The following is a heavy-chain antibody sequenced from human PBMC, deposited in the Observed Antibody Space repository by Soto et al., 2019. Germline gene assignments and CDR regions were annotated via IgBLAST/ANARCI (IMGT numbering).Heavy chain of an antibody. Sequence: SETLSLTCTVSGGSISSYYWSWIRQPPGKGLEWIGYIYYSGSTNYNPSLKSRVTISVDTSKNQFSLKLSSVTAADTAVYYCARNLWFGLSDAFDIWGQGTMVTVSS. D-gene: IGHD3-10*01. V-gene: IGHV4-59*01. J-gene: IGHJ3*02. CDR3: ARNLWFGLSDAFDI. CDR1: GGSISSYY. CDR2: IYYSGST.